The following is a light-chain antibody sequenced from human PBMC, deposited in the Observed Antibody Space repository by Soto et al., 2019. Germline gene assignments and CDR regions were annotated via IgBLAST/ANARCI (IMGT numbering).Light chain of an antibody. CDR2: GAS. Sequence: DIQMTQSPSSLSASAGDRVTITCRASQDISNSLAWYQQKPGKVPRRLIHGASRLQSGVPSRFSGSGSGTDFTLTISSLQPEDVATYYCQKYNSAPWTFGQGTKVEIK. J-gene: IGKJ1*01. CDR3: QKYNSAPWT. V-gene: IGKV1-27*01. CDR1: QDISNS.